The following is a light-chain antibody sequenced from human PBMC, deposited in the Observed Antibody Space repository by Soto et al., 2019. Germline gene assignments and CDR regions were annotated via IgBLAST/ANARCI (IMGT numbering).Light chain of an antibody. CDR1: QSVSSSY. J-gene: IGKJ1*01. V-gene: IGKV3-20*01. Sequence: EIVLTQSPGTLSLSPGERATLSCRASQSVSSSYLAWYQQKPGQAPRLLIYGASSRATGIPDRFSGSGSGTVFTLTISRLEPEDFAVYYCQLYGSSPPWTFGQGTKV. CDR2: GAS. CDR3: QLYGSSPPWT.